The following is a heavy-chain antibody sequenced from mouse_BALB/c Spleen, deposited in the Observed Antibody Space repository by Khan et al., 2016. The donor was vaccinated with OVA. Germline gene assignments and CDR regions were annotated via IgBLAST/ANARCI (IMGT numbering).Heavy chain of an antibody. CDR2: INPSNGYT. V-gene: IGHV1-4*01. D-gene: IGHD2-14*01. CDR1: GYTFTSYM. CDR3: VRDGAYHRNDGWFAY. J-gene: IGHJ3*01. Sequence: VQLQQSGAELARPGASVKMSCKASGYTFTSYMIHWIKKRPGQGLEWIGYINPSNGYTNYNQKFKDKATLTTDKSSTTAYLQLSSLTSADSAVYNCVRDGAYHRNDGWFAYWGQGTLVTVSA.